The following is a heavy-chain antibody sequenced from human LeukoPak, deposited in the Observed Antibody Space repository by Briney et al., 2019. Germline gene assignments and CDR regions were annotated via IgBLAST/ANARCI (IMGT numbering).Heavy chain of an antibody. CDR1: GFTFDDYA. D-gene: IGHD2-2*01. V-gene: IGHV3-9*01. CDR2: ISWNGNSI. J-gene: IGHJ4*02. CDR3: AKTTSGYASSFAC. Sequence: GRSLRLSRAAAGFTFDDYAMHWVRQAPGQGLEWVSGISWNGNSIDYADSVKGRFTISRDNAKNSLYLQMNSLRAEDSALYFCAKTTSGYASSFACWGQGTLVTVSS.